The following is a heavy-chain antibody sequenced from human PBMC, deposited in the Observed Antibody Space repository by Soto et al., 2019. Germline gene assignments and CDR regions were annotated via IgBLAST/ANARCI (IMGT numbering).Heavy chain of an antibody. Sequence: GGSLRLSCAASGFTFSSYGMHWVRQAPGKGLEWVAVIWYDGSNKYYADSVKGRFTISRDNSKNTLYLQMNSLRAEDTAVYYCARRGYSGYEFPPYYYYYYMDVWGKGTTVTVSS. D-gene: IGHD5-12*01. CDR1: GFTFSSYG. CDR2: IWYDGSNK. J-gene: IGHJ6*03. V-gene: IGHV3-33*01. CDR3: ARRGYSGYEFPPYYYYYYMDV.